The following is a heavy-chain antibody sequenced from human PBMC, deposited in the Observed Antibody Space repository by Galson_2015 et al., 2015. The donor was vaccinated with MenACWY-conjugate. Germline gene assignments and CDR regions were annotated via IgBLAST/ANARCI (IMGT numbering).Heavy chain of an antibody. CDR3: ARDNNWSFDS. V-gene: IGHV3-74*01. J-gene: IGHJ4*02. Sequence: SLRLSCAASGFTFNNYWMHWVRQPPGKGLEWISYIKADGSFSNYADSVKGRFTISTDNAKNMVYLQMDGLGDEDTAVYFCARDNNWSFDSWGQRTLVTVSS. CDR1: GFTFNNYW. D-gene: IGHD1-1*01. CDR2: IKADGSFS.